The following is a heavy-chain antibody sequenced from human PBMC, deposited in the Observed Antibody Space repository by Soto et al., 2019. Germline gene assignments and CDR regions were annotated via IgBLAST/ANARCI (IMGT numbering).Heavy chain of an antibody. J-gene: IGHJ4*02. Sequence: GSLRLSCAASGFTFSDYYMSLIRHAPGKGLEWVSYISSSSSYTNYADSVKGRFTISRDNAKNSLYLQMNSLRAEDTAVYYCASSITMVRGVLGYWGQGTLVTVYS. V-gene: IGHV3-11*06. CDR3: ASSITMVRGVLGY. CDR1: GFTFSDYY. D-gene: IGHD3-10*01. CDR2: ISSSSSYT.